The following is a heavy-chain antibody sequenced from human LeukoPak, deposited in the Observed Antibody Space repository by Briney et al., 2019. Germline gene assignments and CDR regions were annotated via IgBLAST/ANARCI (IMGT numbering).Heavy chain of an antibody. V-gene: IGHV4-34*01. Sequence: SETLSLTCAVYGGSFSGYYWSWIRQPPGKGLEWIGEINHSGSTNYNPSLKSRVTISVDTSKNQFSLKLSSVTAANTAVYYCARGRSYYCSSTSCYTRWFDPWGQGTLVTVSS. D-gene: IGHD2-2*02. CDR1: GGSFSGYY. J-gene: IGHJ5*02. CDR2: INHSGST. CDR3: ARGRSYYCSSTSCYTRWFDP.